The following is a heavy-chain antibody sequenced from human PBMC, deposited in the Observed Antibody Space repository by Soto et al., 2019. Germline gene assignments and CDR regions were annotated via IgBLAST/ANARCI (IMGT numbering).Heavy chain of an antibody. D-gene: IGHD5-12*01. CDR2: IYYSGTV. CDR1: GVSLGSGGYY. CDR3: ARVKIGPNRLVRITWFDP. Sequence: SETLSLTCSVSGVSLGSGGYYWIWIRQHPGKGLEWLGYIYYSGTVYYNPSLRSRLAMSVDPSKNAFSLRLASVTAADTAVYYCARVKIGPNRLVRITWFDPWGPGTLVTVSS. V-gene: IGHV4-31*03. J-gene: IGHJ5*02.